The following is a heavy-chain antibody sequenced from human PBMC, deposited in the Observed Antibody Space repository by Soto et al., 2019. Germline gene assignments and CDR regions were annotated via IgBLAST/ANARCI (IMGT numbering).Heavy chain of an antibody. CDR2: ISSNGGST. Sequence: EVQVVESGGGLVQPGGSLRLSCAASGFTFSNYAMHWVRQAPGKGLEYVSGISSNGGSTYYANSVKGRFTISRDNSKNTLNLQLGSLRAEDMAVYYCARGPSGSDTVVVVGGYFDYWGQGTLVTVSS. D-gene: IGHD2-15*01. CDR1: GFTFSNYA. V-gene: IGHV3-64*01. CDR3: ARGPSGSDTVVVVGGYFDY. J-gene: IGHJ4*02.